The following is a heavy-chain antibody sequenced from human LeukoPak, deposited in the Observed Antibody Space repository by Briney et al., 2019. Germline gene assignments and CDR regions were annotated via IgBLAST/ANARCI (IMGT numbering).Heavy chain of an antibody. CDR3: VRTPPNWGADY. D-gene: IGHD7-27*01. J-gene: IGHJ4*02. CDR2: MSPKSGNT. Sequence: GASVKVSSKAPGYTFTSYDINWVRQATGQGLEWMGWMSPKSGNTGYAQKFQGRVTMTSNTAISTAYMELSSLRSEDTAVYYCVRTPPNWGADYWGQGTLVTVSS. CDR1: GYTFTSYD. V-gene: IGHV1-8*01.